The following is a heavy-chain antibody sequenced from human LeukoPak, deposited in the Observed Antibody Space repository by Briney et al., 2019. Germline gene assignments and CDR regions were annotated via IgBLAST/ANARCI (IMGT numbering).Heavy chain of an antibody. CDR3: ARDQWLVPPYYYYYMDV. CDR1: GFTFSSCA. V-gene: IGHV3-30*04. Sequence: GRSLRLSCGASGFTFSSCAMHWVRQAPGKGLEWVAVISYDGSNKYYADSVKGRFTISRDNSKNTLYLQMNSLRAEDTAVYYCARDQWLVPPYYYYYMDVWGKGTTVTVSS. CDR2: ISYDGSNK. J-gene: IGHJ6*03. D-gene: IGHD6-19*01.